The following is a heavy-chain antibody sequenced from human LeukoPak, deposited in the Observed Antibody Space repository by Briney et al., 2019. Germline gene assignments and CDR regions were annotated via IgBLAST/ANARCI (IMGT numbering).Heavy chain of an antibody. D-gene: IGHD7-27*01. Sequence: PSETLSLTCTVSGGSVRSGSYYWSWIRQPPGKGLEWIGYSYYSGSTNYNPSLKSRVTISVDTSKNQFSLKLSSVTAADTAVYYCARMGIAPGQNWYFGLWGRGTLVTVSS. CDR1: GGSVRSGSYY. V-gene: IGHV4-61*01. CDR2: SYYSGST. J-gene: IGHJ2*01. CDR3: ARMGIAPGQNWYFGL.